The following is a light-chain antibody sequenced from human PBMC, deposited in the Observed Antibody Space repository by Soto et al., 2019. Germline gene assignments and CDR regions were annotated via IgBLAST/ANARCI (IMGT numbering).Light chain of an antibody. CDR2: DAS. J-gene: IGKJ4*01. Sequence: EIVLTQSPVTLSLSPGERATLSCRASQSVSSSLAWYQQKPGQAPRLLIYDASNRATGIPARFSGSGSETDFNLTVSSLEPEAFAVYYCQQRSNWPLSFGGGTKVEIK. V-gene: IGKV3-11*01. CDR3: QQRSNWPLS. CDR1: QSVSSS.